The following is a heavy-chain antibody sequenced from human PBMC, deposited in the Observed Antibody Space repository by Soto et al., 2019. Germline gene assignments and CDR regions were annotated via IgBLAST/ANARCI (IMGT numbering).Heavy chain of an antibody. CDR2: IKQDGSEK. CDR3: ARDSPLPVRY. V-gene: IGHV3-7*03. D-gene: IGHD6-6*01. CDR1: GFTFSSYW. J-gene: IGHJ4*02. Sequence: PGGSLRLSCAASGFTFSSYWMSWVRQAPGKGLEGVANIKQDGSEKYYVDSVKGRFTISXXXXXXSXYXQKXXLRAEDTAVYYCARDSPLPVRYWGQGTLVTVSS.